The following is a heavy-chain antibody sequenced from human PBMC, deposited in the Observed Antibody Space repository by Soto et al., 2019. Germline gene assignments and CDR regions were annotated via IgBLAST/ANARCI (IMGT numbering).Heavy chain of an antibody. D-gene: IGHD1-7*01. Sequence: QVQLVQSGAEVKKPGSSVKVSCKASGGTFSSYAISWVRQAPGQGLEWMGGIIPIFGTANYAQKFQGRVTITADESTSTAYMELSSLRSEDTAVYYCARDRYNWNYEGYYYGMDVWGQGTTVTVSS. CDR3: ARDRYNWNYEGYYYGMDV. CDR2: IIPIFGTA. V-gene: IGHV1-69*01. CDR1: GGTFSSYA. J-gene: IGHJ6*02.